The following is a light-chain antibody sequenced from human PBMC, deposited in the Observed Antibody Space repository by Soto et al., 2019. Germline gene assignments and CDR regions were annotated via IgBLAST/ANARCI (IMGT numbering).Light chain of an antibody. CDR3: QQYNSYSPT. V-gene: IGKV1-5*01. Sequence: DIHITRSGSTLSSSVLDRVTVTCLASQSISSWLAWYQQKPGKAPKLLIYDASSLESGVPSRFSGSGSGTEFTLTISSLQPDDFATYYCQQYNSYSPTFGQGTKVDIK. CDR2: DAS. CDR1: QSISSW. J-gene: IGKJ1*01.